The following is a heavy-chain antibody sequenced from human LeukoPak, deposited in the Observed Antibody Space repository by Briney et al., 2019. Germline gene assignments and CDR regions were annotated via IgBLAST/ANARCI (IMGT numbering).Heavy chain of an antibody. CDR2: ISSSSSYI. D-gene: IGHD6-13*01. Sequence: GGSLRLSCAASGVTFSSYSMNWVRQAPGKGLEWGSSISSSSSYIYYADSVKGRFTISRDNAKNSLYLQMNSLRAEDTAVYYCARDSHSSSWFFDYWGQGTLVTVSS. V-gene: IGHV3-21*01. J-gene: IGHJ4*02. CDR3: ARDSHSSSWFFDY. CDR1: GVTFSSYS.